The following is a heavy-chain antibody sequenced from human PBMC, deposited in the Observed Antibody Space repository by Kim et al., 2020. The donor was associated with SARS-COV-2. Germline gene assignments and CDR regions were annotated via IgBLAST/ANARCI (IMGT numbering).Heavy chain of an antibody. CDR2: ISGSSAST. V-gene: IGHV3-23*01. Sequence: EWVSAISGSSASTYYADSVKGRYTISSHNAKNTLYLQMNSLRAEDTAVYYCAKVRARLLGYYCYGMDDWGQGNTVTVSS. CDR3: AKVRARLLGYYCYGMDD. D-gene: IGHD2-8*02. J-gene: IGHJ6*02.